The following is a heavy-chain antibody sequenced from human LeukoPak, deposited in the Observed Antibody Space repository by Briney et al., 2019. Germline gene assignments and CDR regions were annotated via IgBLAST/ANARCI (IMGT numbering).Heavy chain of an antibody. CDR3: ARDSRYGYSNDY. CDR1: GFTLSSYN. V-gene: IGHV3-21*01. Sequence: GGSLRLSCVASGFTLSSYNMKWVRQAPGKRLEWVSSISWRSSDIEYADSVKGRFTISRDNAKNSLYLQMNSLRAEDTAVYYCARDSRYGYSNDYWGQGTLVTVSS. D-gene: IGHD5-18*01. J-gene: IGHJ4*02. CDR2: ISWRSSDI.